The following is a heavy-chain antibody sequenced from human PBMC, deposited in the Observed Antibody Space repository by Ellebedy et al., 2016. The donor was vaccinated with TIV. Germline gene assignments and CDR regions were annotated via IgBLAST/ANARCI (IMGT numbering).Heavy chain of an antibody. V-gene: IGHV4-34*01. Sequence: SETLSLXXAVYDGSFSGYYWSWIRQPPGKGLEWIGEINHSGSTNYNPSLRSRATLSVDKSKNQFSLKLSSVTAADTAVYYCARDPNGSAFDIWGQGTVVTVSS. CDR1: DGSFSGYY. CDR2: INHSGST. J-gene: IGHJ3*02. CDR3: ARDPNGSAFDI. D-gene: IGHD2-2*03.